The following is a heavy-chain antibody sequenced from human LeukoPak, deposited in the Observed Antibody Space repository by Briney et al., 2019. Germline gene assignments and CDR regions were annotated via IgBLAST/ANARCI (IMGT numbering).Heavy chain of an antibody. J-gene: IGHJ3*02. D-gene: IGHD2-2*01. Sequence: SETLSLTCAVSGASISSGDYSWTWIRQPPGEGLEWIGYIYHSGTTSYNPSLKSRVTISVDRSKNQFSLKLTSVTAADTAVYYCARGMPPFRDVLDIWGQGTMVTVSS. CDR2: IYHSGTT. V-gene: IGHV4-30-2*01. CDR1: GASISSGDYS. CDR3: ARGMPPFRDVLDI.